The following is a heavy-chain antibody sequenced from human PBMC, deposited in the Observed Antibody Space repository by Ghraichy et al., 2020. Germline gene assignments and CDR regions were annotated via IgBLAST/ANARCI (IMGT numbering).Heavy chain of an antibody. V-gene: IGHV4-4*07. CDR3: ARDLTDYGDLFNWFDP. Sequence: SETLSLTCTVSGGSISSYYWSWIRLPAGKRLEWIGRIYKDGSTNHNPSLKSRITMSLDASKNQISLKLSSVTAADTAVYYCARDLTDYGDLFNWFDPWGQGTLVTVSS. J-gene: IGHJ5*02. D-gene: IGHD4-17*01. CDR2: IYKDGST. CDR1: GGSISSYY.